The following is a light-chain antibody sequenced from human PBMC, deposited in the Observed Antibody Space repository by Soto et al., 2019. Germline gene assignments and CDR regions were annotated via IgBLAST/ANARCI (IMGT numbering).Light chain of an antibody. CDR2: DAS. Sequence: EIVLTQSPATLSLSPGERATLSCRASQSVGADLAWYQQKSGQAPRLLIYDASNRATGIPARFSGSGSGTEFTLTISSLEPEDFAVYYCQQRSSWPTFGQGTKLEIK. CDR1: QSVGAD. CDR3: QQRSSWPT. J-gene: IGKJ2*01. V-gene: IGKV3-11*01.